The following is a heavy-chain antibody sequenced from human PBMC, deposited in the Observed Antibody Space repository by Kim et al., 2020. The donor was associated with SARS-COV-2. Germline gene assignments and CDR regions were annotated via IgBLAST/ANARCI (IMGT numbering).Heavy chain of an antibody. Sequence: GGSLRLSCAASGFTVSSNYMSWVRQAPGKGLEWVSVIYSGGSTYYADSVKGRFTISRDNSKNTLYLQMNSLRAEDTAVYYCARAGSGSYGYYYYYGMDVWGQGTTVTVSS. V-gene: IGHV3-53*01. D-gene: IGHD3-10*01. CDR3: ARAGSGSYGYYYYYGMDV. CDR1: GFTVSSNY. CDR2: IYSGGST. J-gene: IGHJ6*02.